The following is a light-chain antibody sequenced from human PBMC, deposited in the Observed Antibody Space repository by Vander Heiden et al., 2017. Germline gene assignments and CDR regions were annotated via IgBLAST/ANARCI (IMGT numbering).Light chain of an antibody. CDR2: DAS. J-gene: IGKJ4*01. CDR3: QQRSNLPLT. CDR1: QSVSSY. Sequence: EIVLTQSPATLSLSPGERATLSCRASQSVSSYLAWYQQKPGQAPRLLIYDASNRATGIPARFSVSGSGTDFTLTISSLEPEDFAVYYCQQRSNLPLTFGGGTKVEIK. V-gene: IGKV3-11*01.